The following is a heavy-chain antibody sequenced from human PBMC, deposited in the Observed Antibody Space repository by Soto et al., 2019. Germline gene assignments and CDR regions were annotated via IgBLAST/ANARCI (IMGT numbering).Heavy chain of an antibody. CDR3: ARGGIPPSGYGIAYAMDV. V-gene: IGHV4-39*01. CDR1: GVSISGSRYY. Sequence: QLQLQESGPGLVRPSETLSLTCTVSGVSISGSRYYWGWIRQPPGRGLEGIGNIYYSGSTYYTPALKSRVTLSVDTSKNQFSLNLNSVTAADTAVYYCARGGIPPSGYGIAYAMDVWGQGTTVTVSS. J-gene: IGHJ6*02. CDR2: IYYSGST. D-gene: IGHD1-26*01.